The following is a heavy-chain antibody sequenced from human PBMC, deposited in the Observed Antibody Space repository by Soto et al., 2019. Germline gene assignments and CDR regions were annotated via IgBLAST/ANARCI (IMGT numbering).Heavy chain of an antibody. CDR3: AHSQKSGSIAVAGDFDY. CDR2: IYWDDDK. Sequence: QITLKESGPPLVKPTQTLTLTCTFSGFSLSTSGVGVGWIRQPPGKALEWLALIYWDDDKRYSPSLKSRLTITKDTSKNQVVLTMTNMDPVDTATYYCAHSQKSGSIAVAGDFDYWGQGTLVTVSS. J-gene: IGHJ4*02. CDR1: GFSLSTSGVG. V-gene: IGHV2-5*02. D-gene: IGHD6-19*01.